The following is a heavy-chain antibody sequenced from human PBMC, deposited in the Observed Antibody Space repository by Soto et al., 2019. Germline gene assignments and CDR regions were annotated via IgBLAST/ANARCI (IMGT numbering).Heavy chain of an antibody. CDR3: ARPREAGKYYYGVDV. J-gene: IGHJ6*02. D-gene: IGHD6-19*01. CDR1: GYSFTSYG. Sequence: GESLKISCRGSGYSFTSYGIGWVRLLPGKGLEWMGIIYPGDSDTRYSPSFQGQVTISADKSISTAYLQWSSLKASDTAMYYCARPREAGKYYYGVDVWGQGTTVTVSS. CDR2: IYPGDSDT. V-gene: IGHV5-51*01.